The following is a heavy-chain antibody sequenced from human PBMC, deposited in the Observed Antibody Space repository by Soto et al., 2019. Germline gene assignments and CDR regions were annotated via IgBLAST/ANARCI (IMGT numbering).Heavy chain of an antibody. Sequence: PGVSLRLSCAASGFTFSSYWMHWVRQAPGKGLEWVSVISGDGGSTYYADSVKGRFTISRDNSKNTLYLQMNSLRAEDTGVYYCVRGTNGWNGVDVWGQGTTVTVSS. CDR1: GFTFSSYW. D-gene: IGHD2-8*01. J-gene: IGHJ6*02. CDR2: ISGDGGST. V-gene: IGHV3-74*01. CDR3: VRGTNGWNGVDV.